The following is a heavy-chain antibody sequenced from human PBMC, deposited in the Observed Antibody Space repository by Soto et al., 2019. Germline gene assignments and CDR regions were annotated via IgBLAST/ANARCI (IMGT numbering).Heavy chain of an antibody. V-gene: IGHV6-1*01. CDR2: TYYRSRWYH. J-gene: IGHJ4*02. CDR3: ARTEGYFDY. Sequence: SQNRSLTCAISGDSVSSNSAAWNWIRQSPSRCLEWLGRTYYRSRWYHDYAVAVKSRITINPATSKNQLSLQLTSVTPEDTAVYYCARTEGYFDYWGQGTLVTVSS. CDR1: GDSVSSNSAA.